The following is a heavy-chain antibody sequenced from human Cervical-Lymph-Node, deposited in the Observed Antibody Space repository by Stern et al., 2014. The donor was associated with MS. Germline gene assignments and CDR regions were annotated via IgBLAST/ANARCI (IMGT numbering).Heavy chain of an antibody. CDR1: GYTFSSFA. D-gene: IGHD3-16*01. CDR3: ARGWGNPRH. V-gene: IGHV1-18*01. CDR2: ITVYNGNT. Sequence: VQLVESGAEVKKPGASVNVSCKASGYTFSSFAITWVRQAPGQGLEWMGTITVYNGNTNYAKRVQDRVTMTTDTSTNTAYMEVRTLRSADTAVYYWARGWGNPRHWGQGTLVTVSS. J-gene: IGHJ4*02.